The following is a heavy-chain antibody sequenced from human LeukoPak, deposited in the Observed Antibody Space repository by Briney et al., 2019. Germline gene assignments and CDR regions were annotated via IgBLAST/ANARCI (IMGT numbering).Heavy chain of an antibody. CDR3: AKGGGWYFHDYFDY. V-gene: IGHV3-23*01. Sequence: GGPLRLPCAASGFPLSSYPMSWVRQAPGKGLEWVSSICGSGGSTYYADSVKGRFTITRDNSKNTLYLQMSSLRAEDTAVYYGAKGGGWYFHDYFDYWGQGTLVTVSS. CDR2: ICGSGGST. D-gene: IGHD6-19*01. CDR1: GFPLSSYP. J-gene: IGHJ4*02.